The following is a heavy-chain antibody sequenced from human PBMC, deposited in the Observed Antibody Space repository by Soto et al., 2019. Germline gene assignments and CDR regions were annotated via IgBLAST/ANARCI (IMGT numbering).Heavy chain of an antibody. V-gene: IGHV1-18*01. CDR2: ISAYNDNT. J-gene: IGHJ6*02. CDR1: GYTFTNYG. D-gene: IGHD3-10*01. CDR3: ARKGYYYGSGSYSPPRYYGMDV. Sequence: QIQLVQSGAEVKKAGASVKVSCKASGYTFTNYGISWVRQALGQGLEWMGWISAYNDNTNYAQKFQGRFTLTTDTSTRRAYMELRSLTPDDTAVYYCARKGYYYGSGSYSPPRYYGMDVWGQGTTVTVFS.